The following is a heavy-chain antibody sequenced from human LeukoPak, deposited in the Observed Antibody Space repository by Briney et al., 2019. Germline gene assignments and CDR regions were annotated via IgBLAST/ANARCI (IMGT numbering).Heavy chain of an antibody. V-gene: IGHV4-34*01. CDR3: ARIFGRKYYFDY. CDR1: GGSFSGYY. J-gene: IGHJ4*02. CDR2: INHSGST. D-gene: IGHD3/OR15-3a*01. Sequence: SETLSLTCAVYGGSFSGYYWSWSRQPPGKGLEWIGEINHSGSTNYNPSLKSRVTISVDTSKNQFSLKLSSVTAADTAVYYCARIFGRKYYFDYWGQGTLVTVSS.